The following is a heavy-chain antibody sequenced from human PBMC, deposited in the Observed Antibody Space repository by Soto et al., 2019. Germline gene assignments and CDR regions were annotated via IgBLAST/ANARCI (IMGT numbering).Heavy chain of an antibody. CDR3: ARSPTVTTEYFQH. J-gene: IGHJ1*01. CDR2: IYYSGST. CDR1: GGSISSYY. Sequence: SETLSLTCPVSGGSISSYYLSWIRQPPGKGLEWIGYIYYSGSTNYNPSLKSRVTISVDTSKNQFSLKLSSVTAADTAVYYCARSPTVTTEYFQHWGQGTLVTVSS. V-gene: IGHV4-59*01. D-gene: IGHD4-17*01.